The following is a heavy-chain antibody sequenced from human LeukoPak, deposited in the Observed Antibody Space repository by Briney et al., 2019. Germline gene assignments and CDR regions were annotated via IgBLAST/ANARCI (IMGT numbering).Heavy chain of an antibody. Sequence: PGGSLRLSCAASGFTFSSYSMNWVRQAPGKGLEWVSSISSSSSYIYYADSVKGRFTISRDNSQNTLYLHMNSLRAEDTAVYYCAKYAVREIFFGDYWGQGTLVAVSS. V-gene: IGHV3-21*04. CDR3: AKYAVREIFFGDY. CDR2: ISSSSSYI. J-gene: IGHJ4*02. CDR1: GFTFSSYS. D-gene: IGHD3-3*01.